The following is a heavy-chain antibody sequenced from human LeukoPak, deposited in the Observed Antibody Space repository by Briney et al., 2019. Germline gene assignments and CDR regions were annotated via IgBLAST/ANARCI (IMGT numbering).Heavy chain of an antibody. D-gene: IGHD2-2*01. CDR1: GFTFSNFA. CDR2: ISSNGGRT. CDR3: AKGPLRGTAAAIDY. V-gene: IGHV3-23*01. J-gene: IGHJ4*02. Sequence: GGSLRLSCATSGFTFSNFAMNWVRQAPGKGLEWVSVISSNGGRTYYANSVKGRFTVSRDISTDTLWLQMDSLRTEDTAVYYCAKGPLRGTAAAIDYWGQGTLVTVSS.